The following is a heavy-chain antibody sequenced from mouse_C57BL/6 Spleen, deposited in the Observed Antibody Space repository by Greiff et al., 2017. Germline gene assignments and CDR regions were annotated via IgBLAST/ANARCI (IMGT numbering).Heavy chain of an antibody. Sequence: EVKVEESGPGLVKPSQSLSLTCSVTGYSITSGYYWNWIRQFPGNKLEWMGYISYDGSNNYNTSLKNRISITRDTSKNQFFLKLNSVTTEDTATYYCAREGTTVRSFAYWGQGTLVTVSA. CDR3: AREGTTVRSFAY. D-gene: IGHD1-1*01. CDR2: ISYDGSN. V-gene: IGHV3-6*01. J-gene: IGHJ3*01. CDR1: GYSITSGYY.